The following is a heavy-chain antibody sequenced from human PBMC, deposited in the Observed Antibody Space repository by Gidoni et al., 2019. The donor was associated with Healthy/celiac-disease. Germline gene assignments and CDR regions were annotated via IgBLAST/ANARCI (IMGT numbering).Heavy chain of an antibody. CDR1: GGSISSSSYY. CDR3: ASRGDTAMVIPVIPPDY. V-gene: IGHV4-39*01. J-gene: IGHJ4*02. Sequence: QLQLQESGPGLVKPSETLSLTCTVSGGSISSSSYYWGWIRQPPGKGLRWIGSIYYSESTYYNPSLKSRVTISVDTSKTQFSLKLSSVTAADTAVYYCASRGDTAMVIPVIPPDYWGQGTLVTVSS. CDR2: IYYSEST. D-gene: IGHD5-18*01.